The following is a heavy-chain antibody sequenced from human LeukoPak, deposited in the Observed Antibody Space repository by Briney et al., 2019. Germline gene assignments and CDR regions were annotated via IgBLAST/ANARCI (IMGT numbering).Heavy chain of an antibody. J-gene: IGHJ1*01. CDR3: ARDVWRSYAYCGVDCYTEYFQH. CDR1: GFSFSSYS. CDR2: ISSSSSYI. D-gene: IGHD2-21*02. Sequence: PGGSLRLSCAASGFSFSSYSMKWVRQAPGKGLEWVSSISSSSSYIYYADSVKGRFTISRDSAKNSLYLQMNSLRAEDTAVYYCARDVWRSYAYCGVDCYTEYFQHWGQGTLVTVSS. V-gene: IGHV3-21*01.